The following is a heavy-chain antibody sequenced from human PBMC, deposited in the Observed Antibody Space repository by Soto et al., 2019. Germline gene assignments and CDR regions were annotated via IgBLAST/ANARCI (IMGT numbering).Heavy chain of an antibody. CDR3: ARSVAVPGAHIDY. CDR2: VYYTGST. V-gene: IGHV4-59*01. J-gene: IGHJ4*02. Sequence: PXGTLSLPFSVSGGSISGSYWSWIRQSPGKGLEWLGYVYYTGSTNYSPSLRSRVSISVDTSKNEFSLRLSSVTAADTAVYFCARSVAVPGAHIDYWGQGTQVTVSS. D-gene: IGHD6-19*01. CDR1: GGSISGSY.